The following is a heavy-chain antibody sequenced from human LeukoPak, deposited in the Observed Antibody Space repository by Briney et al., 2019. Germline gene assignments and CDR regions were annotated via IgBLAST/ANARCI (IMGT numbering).Heavy chain of an antibody. CDR3: AREGPDCSSTSCLDY. CDR1: GYTFTGYY. V-gene: IGHV1-2*02. D-gene: IGHD2-2*01. Sequence: GASVKVSCKASGYTFTGYYMHWVRQAPGQGREWMGWINPNSGGTNYAQKFQGRVTMTRDTSISTAYMELSRLRSDDTAVYYCAREGPDCSSTSCLDYWGQGTLVTVSS. J-gene: IGHJ4*02. CDR2: INPNSGGT.